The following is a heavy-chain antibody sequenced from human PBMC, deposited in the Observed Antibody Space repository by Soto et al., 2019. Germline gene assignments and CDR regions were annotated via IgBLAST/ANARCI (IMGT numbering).Heavy chain of an antibody. J-gene: IGHJ4*02. CDR2: ISGSGGST. V-gene: IGHV3-23*01. CDR3: ARIYCSGIGCYPY. Sequence: GGSLRLSCVASGFTFTTDAMSWVRQAPGKGLEWVSSISGSGGSTYYADSVKGRFTISRDNSKNTLYLRLNSLSVEDTAVYFCARIYCSGIGCYPYWGQGTLVTVSS. CDR1: GFTFTTDA. D-gene: IGHD2-15*01.